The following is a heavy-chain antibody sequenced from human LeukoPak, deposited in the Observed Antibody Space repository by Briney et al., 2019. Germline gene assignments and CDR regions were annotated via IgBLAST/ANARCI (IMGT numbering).Heavy chain of an antibody. Sequence: SETLSLTCTVSGGSISSGDYYWSWIRQPPGKGLERIGYIYYSGSTNYNPSLKSRVTISVDTSKNQFSLKLSSVTAADTAVYYCARVRYFDWLWFDYWGQGTLVTVSS. D-gene: IGHD3-9*01. J-gene: IGHJ4*02. V-gene: IGHV4-61*08. CDR1: GGSISSGDYY. CDR3: ARVRYFDWLWFDY. CDR2: IYYSGST.